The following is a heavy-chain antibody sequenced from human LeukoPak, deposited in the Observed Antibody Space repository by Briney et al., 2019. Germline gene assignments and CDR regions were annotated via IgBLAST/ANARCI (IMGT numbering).Heavy chain of an antibody. D-gene: IGHD5-24*01. V-gene: IGHV4-59*01. J-gene: IGHJ4*02. Sequence: SETLSLTCTVSRGSLSSDYWSWVRQPPGKGLQWIGYIDKSGSTNYNPSLKSRVAISIDTSKNQFSLKLNSVTAADTAVYYCARGPGMATIKDWGQGTLVTVSS. CDR1: RGSLSSDY. CDR3: ARGPGMATIKD. CDR2: IDKSGST.